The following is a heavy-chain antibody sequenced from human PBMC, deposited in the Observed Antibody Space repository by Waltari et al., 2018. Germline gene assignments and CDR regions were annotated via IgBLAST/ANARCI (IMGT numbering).Heavy chain of an antibody. Sequence: QVRLVQSGAEVKKPGSSVKVSCKAFGGSFSSYSINWVRKAPGQGLEWMGGSTRVFGTANYAQKFQDRLAITADESTSTAYMELSSLRSEDTAAYYCTTSSYCGTTTCYQYYGMDVWGQGTTVTVSS. J-gene: IGHJ6*02. CDR3: TTSSYCGTTTCYQYYGMDV. D-gene: IGHD2-2*01. CDR2: STRVFGTA. CDR1: GGSFSSYS. V-gene: IGHV1-69*01.